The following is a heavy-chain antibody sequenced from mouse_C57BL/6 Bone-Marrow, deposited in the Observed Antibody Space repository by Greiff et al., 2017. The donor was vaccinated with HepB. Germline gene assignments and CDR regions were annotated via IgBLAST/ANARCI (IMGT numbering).Heavy chain of an antibody. Sequence: VKLVESGAELVRPGASVTLSCKASGYTFTDYEMHWVKQTPVHGLEWIGAIDPETGGTAYNQKFKGKAILTADKSSSTAYMELRSLTSEDSAVYYCTRGGDYWGQGTTLTVSS. CDR1: GYTFTDYE. V-gene: IGHV1-15*01. CDR2: IDPETGGT. CDR3: TRGGDY. J-gene: IGHJ2*01.